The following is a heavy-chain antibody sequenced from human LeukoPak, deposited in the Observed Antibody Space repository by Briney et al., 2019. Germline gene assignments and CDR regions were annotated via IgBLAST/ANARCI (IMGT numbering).Heavy chain of an antibody. CDR3: ATEGSSPKYFDF. V-gene: IGHV3-15*01. Sequence: GPLRLSFSAAGFPFSDVWMSWVRPAPGMGLEWIGRIRSKTHGGTKDYAAPVKGRFSISRDDSKNTLYLQMNSLETEDTAVYYCATEGSSPKYFDFWGQGTLVTVSS. J-gene: IGHJ4*02. D-gene: IGHD1-26*01. CDR2: IRSKTHGGTK. CDR1: GFPFSDVW.